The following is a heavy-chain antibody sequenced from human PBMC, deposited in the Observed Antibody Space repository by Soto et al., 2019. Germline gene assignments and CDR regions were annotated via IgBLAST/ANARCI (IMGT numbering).Heavy chain of an antibody. J-gene: IGHJ6*02. V-gene: IGHV5-51*01. CDR1: GYSFTSYW. Sequence: GESLKISCQGSGYSFTSYWIGWVRQMPGKGLEWMGIIYPGDSDTRYSPSFQGQVTISADKSISTAYLQWSSLKASDTAMYYCARSYYDYPYYYGMDVWGQGTTVTVSS. CDR2: IYPGDSDT. CDR3: ARSYYDYPYYYGMDV. D-gene: IGHD3-3*01.